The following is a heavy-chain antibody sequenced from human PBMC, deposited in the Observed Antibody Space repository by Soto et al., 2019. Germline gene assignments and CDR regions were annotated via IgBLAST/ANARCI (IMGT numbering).Heavy chain of an antibody. Sequence: EVQLVESGGGLVQPGGSLRLSCVASGFTFNTYSMHWVRQAPGKGLEWVSYISSSSSTLYYADSVKGRFTISRDNAKNSLYLQKNSRRAEDTAVYYCASPVLVAATDPYFYGMDVWGQGTTVTVSS. D-gene: IGHD2-15*01. V-gene: IGHV3-48*01. CDR1: GFTFNTYS. CDR2: ISSSSSTL. CDR3: ASPVLVAATDPYFYGMDV. J-gene: IGHJ6*02.